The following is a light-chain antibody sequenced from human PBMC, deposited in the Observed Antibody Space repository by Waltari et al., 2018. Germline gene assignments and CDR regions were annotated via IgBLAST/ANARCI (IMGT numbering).Light chain of an antibody. CDR3: QQYYSAPRT. CDR1: QSVLYNSNKQNY. V-gene: IGKV4-1*01. CDR2: LAS. J-gene: IGKJ1*01. Sequence: DIVMTQSPDSLAVSLGERATTNCKSSQSVLYNSNKQNYLAWFQQKPGQPPKLLTSLASTRESGVPDRFSGSGSGTDFTLTISSLQAEDVAVYYCQQYYSAPRTFGQGTKVEIK.